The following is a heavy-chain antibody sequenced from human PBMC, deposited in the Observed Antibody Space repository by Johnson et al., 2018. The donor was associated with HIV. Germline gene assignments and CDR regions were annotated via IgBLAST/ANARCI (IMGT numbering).Heavy chain of an antibody. CDR2: IRYDGSNK. CDR3: AKDESDAFEI. V-gene: IGHV3-30*02. CDR1: GFTFSSYG. J-gene: IGHJ3*02. Sequence: VQLVESGGGVVQPGGSLRLSCAASGFTFSSYGMHWVRQAPGKGLEWVAFIRYDGSNKYYADSVTGRFTISRDNSNNTLHLQMNSLRAGDTAVYYCAKDESDAFEIWGQGTMVTVSS.